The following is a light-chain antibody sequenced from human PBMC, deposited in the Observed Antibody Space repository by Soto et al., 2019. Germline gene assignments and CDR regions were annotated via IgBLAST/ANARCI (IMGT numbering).Light chain of an antibody. CDR3: QQYGRSPFT. CDR1: QSVSSNY. CDR2: GAS. Sequence: EIGMTQSPGTLSLSPGETATLSCRASQSVSSNYVAWFHQKPGQAPRLLIYGASSRATGVPDRFSASGSGTDFTLTISRLEPEDFAVYYCQQYGRSPFTFGPGTKVDI. V-gene: IGKV3-20*01. J-gene: IGKJ3*01.